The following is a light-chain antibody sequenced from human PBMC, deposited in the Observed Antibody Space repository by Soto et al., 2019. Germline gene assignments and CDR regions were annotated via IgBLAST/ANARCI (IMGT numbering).Light chain of an antibody. V-gene: IGKV3-20*01. CDR3: QQYGSSPST. J-gene: IGKJ1*01. Sequence: EIVLTQSPGTLSLSPGERATLSCRASQSVSSSFLAWYQQKPGQAPRLLIYGASSRATGIPDRFSGRGSGTDFTLTISRLEPEDFAVYYCQQYGSSPSTFGQGTKVEIK. CDR1: QSVSSSF. CDR2: GAS.